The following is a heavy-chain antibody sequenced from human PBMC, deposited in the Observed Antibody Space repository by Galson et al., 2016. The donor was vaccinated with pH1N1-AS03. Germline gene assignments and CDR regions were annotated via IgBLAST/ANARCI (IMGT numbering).Heavy chain of an antibody. D-gene: IGHD2-21*02. CDR2: ISSRGDSI. CDR1: GFTFTDFA. V-gene: IGHV3-48*02. CDR3: ARIVTMSDFDS. Sequence: SLRLSCATSGFTFTDFAVSWVRQAPGKGLEWVSYISSRGDSIYYADSVKGRFSISRDNAKESLYLQMNSLRDEDTGVYYCARIVTMSDFDSWGQGTLVTVSS. J-gene: IGHJ4*02.